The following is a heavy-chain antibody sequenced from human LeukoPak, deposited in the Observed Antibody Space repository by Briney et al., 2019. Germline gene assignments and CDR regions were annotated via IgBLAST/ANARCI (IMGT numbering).Heavy chain of an antibody. J-gene: IGHJ4*01. D-gene: IGHD1-26*01. CDR2: ISAYNDNT. V-gene: IGHV1-18*01. CDR3: ARDQVEATADY. Sequence: ASVTVSCTASGYTFTSYGISWVRQAPGQGLEWMGWISAYNDNTNYAQKLQGRVTMTTDTSTSTAYMELRSLRSDDTAVYYCARDQVEATADYWGQEPWSPSLQ. CDR1: GYTFTSYG.